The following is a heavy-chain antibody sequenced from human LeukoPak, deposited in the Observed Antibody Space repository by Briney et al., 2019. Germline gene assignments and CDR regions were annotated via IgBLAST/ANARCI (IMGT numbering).Heavy chain of an antibody. CDR3: ARTGDSSGYYSPFDY. D-gene: IGHD3-22*01. V-gene: IGHV4-59*01. Sequence: PSETLSLTCTVSGGSISSYYWSWIRQPPGKGLEWIGYIYYSGSTNYNPSLKSRVTTSVDTSKNQFSLRLISVTAADTAVYYCARTGDSSGYYSPFDYWGQGTLVTVSS. CDR2: IYYSGST. CDR1: GGSISSYY. J-gene: IGHJ4*02.